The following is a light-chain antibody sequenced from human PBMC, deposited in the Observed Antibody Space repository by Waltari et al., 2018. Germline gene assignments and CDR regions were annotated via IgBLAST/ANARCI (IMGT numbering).Light chain of an antibody. J-gene: IGKJ1*01. Sequence: EIVLTQSPGTLALSPGERATISCRASQSVGRALAWYQQKPGQAPRLLIYEASSRATGIPDRFSGSGSGTDFSLTISRVEPEDFAVYYCQMYVRLPVTFGQGTKVEVK. CDR3: QMYVRLPVT. CDR2: EAS. CDR1: QSVGRA. V-gene: IGKV3-20*01.